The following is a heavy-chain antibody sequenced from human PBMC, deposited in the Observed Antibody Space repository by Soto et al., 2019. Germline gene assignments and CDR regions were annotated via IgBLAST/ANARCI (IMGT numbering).Heavy chain of an antibody. J-gene: IGHJ5*02. D-gene: IGHD6-6*01. Sequence: QVQLQQWGAGLLKPSETLSLTCAVYGGSFSGYYWSWIRQPPGKGLEWIGEINHSGSTNYNPSLKGRVTISVDTSKNQCALKLSSVTAADTAVYYCARIRLGAARLRWFDPWGQGTLVTVSS. V-gene: IGHV4-34*01. CDR3: ARIRLGAARLRWFDP. CDR2: INHSGST. CDR1: GGSFSGYY.